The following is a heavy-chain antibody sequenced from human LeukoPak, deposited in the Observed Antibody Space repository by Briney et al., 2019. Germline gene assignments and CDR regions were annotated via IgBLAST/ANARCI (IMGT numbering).Heavy chain of an antibody. CDR1: GFTFSSYW. D-gene: IGHD6-6*01. V-gene: IGHV3-7*04. CDR2: IKQDGSEK. Sequence: GGSLRLSCAASGFTFSSYWMSWVRQAPGKGLEWVANIKQDGSEKYYVDSVKGRFTISRDNAKNSLYLQMNSLRAEDTAVYYCARGLAARLFYYYYMDVWGKGTTVTVSS. J-gene: IGHJ6*03. CDR3: ARGLAARLFYYYYMDV.